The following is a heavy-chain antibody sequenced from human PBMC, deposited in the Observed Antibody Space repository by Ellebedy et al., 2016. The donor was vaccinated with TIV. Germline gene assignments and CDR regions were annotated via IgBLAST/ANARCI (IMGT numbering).Heavy chain of an antibody. CDR3: AKGGQDIVVVPAAMLFDY. Sequence: GESLKISCAASGFTFSSYAMSWVRQAPGKGLEWVSAISGSGGSTYYADSVKGRFTISRDNSKNTLYLQMNSLRAEDTAVYYCAKGGQDIVVVPAAMLFDYWGQGTLVTVSS. CDR1: GFTFSSYA. CDR2: ISGSGGST. J-gene: IGHJ4*02. V-gene: IGHV3-23*01. D-gene: IGHD2-2*01.